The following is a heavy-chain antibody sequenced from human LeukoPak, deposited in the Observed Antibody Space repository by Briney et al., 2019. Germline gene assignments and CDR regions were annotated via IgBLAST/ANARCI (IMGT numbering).Heavy chain of an antibody. CDR1: GFTFSDYY. Sequence: GGSLRLSCAASGFTFSDYYMSWIRQAPRKGLEWVSYISSSGSTIYYADSVKGRFTISRDNAKNSLYLQMNSLRAEDTAVYYCARDSDYDSSGYYYNYWGQGTLVTVSS. D-gene: IGHD3-22*01. J-gene: IGHJ4*02. CDR2: ISSSGSTI. CDR3: ARDSDYDSSGYYYNY. V-gene: IGHV3-11*01.